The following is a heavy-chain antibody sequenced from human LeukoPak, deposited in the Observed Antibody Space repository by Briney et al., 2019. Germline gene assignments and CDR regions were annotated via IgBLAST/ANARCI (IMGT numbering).Heavy chain of an antibody. CDR3: ARVGRAAGYFDY. CDR2: ISSSSYI. D-gene: IGHD6-13*01. Sequence: GGSLRLSCAASGFTFSSYSMNWVRQAPGKGLEWASSISSSSYIYYADSVKGRFTISRDNAKNSLYLQMNSLRAEDTAVYYCARVGRAAGYFDYWGQGTLVTVSS. CDR1: GFTFSSYS. J-gene: IGHJ4*02. V-gene: IGHV3-21*01.